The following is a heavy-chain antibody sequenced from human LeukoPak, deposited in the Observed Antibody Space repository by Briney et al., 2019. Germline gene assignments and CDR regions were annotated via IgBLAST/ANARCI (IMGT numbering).Heavy chain of an antibody. CDR3: ARDIRPFDY. V-gene: IGHV3-7*05. CDR1: GLSFSSHW. CDR2: IDQHGREK. D-gene: IGHD3-3*02. J-gene: IGHJ4*02. Sequence: GGSLRLSCAASGLSFSSHWMSWVRQAPGKGLEWLANIDQHGREKHYVDSVKGRFTISRDNAKNSLYLQMNSLRGEDTAVYYCARDIRPFDYWGQGTLVTVSS.